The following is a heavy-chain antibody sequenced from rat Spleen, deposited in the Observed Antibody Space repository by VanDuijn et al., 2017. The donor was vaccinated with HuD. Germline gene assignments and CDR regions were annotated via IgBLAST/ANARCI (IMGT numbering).Heavy chain of an antibody. CDR2: ITNTGGST. J-gene: IGHJ2*01. CDR1: GFTFNNYW. CDR3: SPLPGYNLDY. Sequence: EVQLVESDGGLVQPGRSLKLSCVASGFTFNNYWMTWIRQAPGKGLEWVASITNTGGSTYYPDSVKGRFTLSRYNAKSSLYLQMDSLRSEDTATYYCSPLPGYNLDYWGQGVMVTASS. V-gene: IGHV5-31*01. D-gene: IGHD1-4*01.